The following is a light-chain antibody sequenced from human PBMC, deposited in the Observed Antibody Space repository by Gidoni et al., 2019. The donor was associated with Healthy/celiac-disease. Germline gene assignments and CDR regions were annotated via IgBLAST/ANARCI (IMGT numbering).Light chain of an antibody. CDR2: AAS. V-gene: IGKV1-9*01. CDR1: QGISRY. CDR3: QQLKRDHPG. Sequence: DIQLTQSPSFLSASVGDRVPITCRASQGISRYLAWYQQKPGKAPKLLIHAASTLQSGVPSRFRGSGSGTEFTRTISSLQPEDLATYYCQQLKRDHPGFGPGTKVEIK. J-gene: IGKJ3*01.